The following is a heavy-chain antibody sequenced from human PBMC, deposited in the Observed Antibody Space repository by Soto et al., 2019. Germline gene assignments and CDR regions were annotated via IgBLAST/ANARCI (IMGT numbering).Heavy chain of an antibody. D-gene: IGHD3-10*01. J-gene: IGHJ4*02. Sequence: QVQLQESGPVLVKPSQTLSLTCTVSGGSITSGGYCWTWIRQHPVKGLEWMGHIYYSGSTSYNPSLKSRVTISIDTSKNQFSLKLTSVTAADTAVYYCARDGDYFGSGSPPLLSKWGQGTLVTVSS. CDR1: GGSITSGGYC. CDR2: IYYSGST. V-gene: IGHV4-31*03. CDR3: ARDGDYFGSGSPPLLSK.